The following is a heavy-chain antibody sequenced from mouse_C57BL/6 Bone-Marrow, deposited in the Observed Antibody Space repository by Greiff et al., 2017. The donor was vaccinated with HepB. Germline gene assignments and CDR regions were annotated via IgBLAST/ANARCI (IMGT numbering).Heavy chain of an antibody. CDR2: IYPGSGST. CDR1: GYTFTSYW. Sequence: VQLQQPGAELVKPGASVKMSCKASGYTFTSYWITWVKQRPGQGLEWIGDIYPGSGSTNYNENFKSKATLTVDTSSSTAYMQLSSLTSEDSAVYYCAYYYGSSFSFDYWGQGTTLTVSS. V-gene: IGHV1-55*01. D-gene: IGHD1-1*01. J-gene: IGHJ2*01. CDR3: AYYYGSSFSFDY.